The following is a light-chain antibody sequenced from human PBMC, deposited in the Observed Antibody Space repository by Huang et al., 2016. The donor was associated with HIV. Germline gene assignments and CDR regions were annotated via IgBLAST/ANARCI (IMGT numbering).Light chain of an antibody. V-gene: IGKV3-20*01. CDR1: QTVTSSY. J-gene: IGKJ4*01. CDR2: GAS. Sequence: EIVLTQSPGTLSLSPGERVTLSCRAGQTVTSSYLAWYQQKPGQSPSLLIYGASSRSTGIPDRFSSYGSGTDFSLTISRLEPEDFAVYYCQQYGGSPTFGGGTKVEI. CDR3: QQYGGSPT.